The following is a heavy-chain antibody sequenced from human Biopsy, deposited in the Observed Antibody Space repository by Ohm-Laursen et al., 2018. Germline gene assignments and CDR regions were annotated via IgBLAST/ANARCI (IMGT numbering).Heavy chain of an antibody. CDR2: ISANGATS. V-gene: IGHV3-23*01. CDR1: GFTYTTFA. J-gene: IGHJ5*02. Sequence: SLRLSCAAPGFTYTTFAMSWVRQAPGKGPEWVSTISANGATSYYADSVKGRFTISRDNSKNTLYLQMNSVRADETAIYYCAKGGSITIFGVVINSCFDPWGQGTRVTVSS. CDR3: AKGGSITIFGVVINSCFDP. D-gene: IGHD3-3*01.